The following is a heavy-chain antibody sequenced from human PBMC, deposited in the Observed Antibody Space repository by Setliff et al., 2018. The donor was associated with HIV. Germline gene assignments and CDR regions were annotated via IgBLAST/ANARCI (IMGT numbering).Heavy chain of an antibody. Sequence: ASVKVSCKASGYTFSNYVMQWVRQAPGQRLEWMGWINVGNGNTKYSEKFQGRVTITRDTSASTAYMELGSLRSEDTAIHYCATLDYYGSATYNLALHYWGQGAVVTVSS. CDR3: ATLDYYGSATYNLALHY. V-gene: IGHV1-3*01. CDR2: INVGNGNT. J-gene: IGHJ4*02. CDR1: GYTFSNYV. D-gene: IGHD3-10*01.